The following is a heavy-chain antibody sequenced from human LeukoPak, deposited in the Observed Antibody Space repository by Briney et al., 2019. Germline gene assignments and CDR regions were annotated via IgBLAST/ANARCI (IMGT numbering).Heavy chain of an antibody. CDR3: ARDGRTLGTDFDY. CDR1: GGSISSGNYY. CDR2: MYTSGST. Sequence: MPSETLSLTCTVSGGSISSGNYYWSWIRQPAGKGLEWIGRMYTSGSTNYNPSLKSRVTISVDTSKNQFSLKLSSVTAADTAVYYCARDGRTLGTDFDYWGQGTLVTVSS. V-gene: IGHV4-61*02. J-gene: IGHJ4*02.